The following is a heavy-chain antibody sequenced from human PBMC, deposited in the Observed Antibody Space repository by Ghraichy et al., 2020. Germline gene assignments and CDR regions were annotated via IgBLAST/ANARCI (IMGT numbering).Heavy chain of an antibody. Sequence: ASVKVSCKASGYTFTSYGISWVRQAPGQGLEWMGWISAYNGNTNYAQKLQGRVTMTTDTSTSTAYMELRSLRSDDTALYYCARDFGTVELERPFDYWGQGTLVTVSS. D-gene: IGHD1-1*01. CDR2: ISAYNGNT. J-gene: IGHJ4*02. CDR1: GYTFTSYG. CDR3: ARDFGTVELERPFDY. V-gene: IGHV1-18*01.